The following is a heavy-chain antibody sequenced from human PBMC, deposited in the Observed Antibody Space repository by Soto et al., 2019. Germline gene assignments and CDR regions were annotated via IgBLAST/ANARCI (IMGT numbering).Heavy chain of an antibody. D-gene: IGHD3-16*02. CDR2: MNPNSGKT. Sequence: QVQLVQSGAEVKKPGASVKVSCKASGYTFSSYDINRVRQATGQGPEWMGWMNPNSGKTGYAQKFQGRVTMTRNTPLSTAYMELRRLRSDDTAVYYCARGKRYQNALWGQGALVTVSS. CDR1: GYTFSSYD. V-gene: IGHV1-8*02. J-gene: IGHJ4*02. CDR3: ARGKRYQNAL.